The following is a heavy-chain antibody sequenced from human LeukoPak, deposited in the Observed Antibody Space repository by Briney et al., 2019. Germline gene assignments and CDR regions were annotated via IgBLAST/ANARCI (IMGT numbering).Heavy chain of an antibody. V-gene: IGHV4-39*01. Sequence: SETLSLTCTVSGGSISSGSYYWGWIRQPPGKGLEWIGSIYYSGSTYYNPSLKSRVTISVDTSKNQFSLKLSSVTAADTAVYYCARASLTGYRPDYFDHWGQGTLVTVSS. CDR3: ARASLTGYRPDYFDH. CDR2: IYYSGST. CDR1: GGSISSGSYY. D-gene: IGHD6-13*01. J-gene: IGHJ4*02.